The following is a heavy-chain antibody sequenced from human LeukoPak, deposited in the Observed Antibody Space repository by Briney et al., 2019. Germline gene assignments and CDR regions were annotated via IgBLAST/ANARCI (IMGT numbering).Heavy chain of an antibody. CDR3: AKDSDGYPPTQNLDY. CDR2: ISGSGGST. D-gene: IGHD5-18*01. Sequence: GGSLRLSRAASGFTFSSYAMSWVRQAPGKGLEWVSAISGSGGSTYYADSVKGRFTISRDNSKNTLYLQMNSLRAEDTAVYYCAKDSDGYPPTQNLDYWGQGTLVTVSS. CDR1: GFTFSSYA. J-gene: IGHJ4*02. V-gene: IGHV3-23*01.